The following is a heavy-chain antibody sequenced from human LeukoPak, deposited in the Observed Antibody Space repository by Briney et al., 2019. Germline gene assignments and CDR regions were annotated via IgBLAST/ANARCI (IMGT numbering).Heavy chain of an antibody. D-gene: IGHD5-18*01. CDR3: AIGGYSYGDGDWFDP. CDR2: IWYDGSNK. CDR1: GFTFSSYG. Sequence: GGSLRLSCAASGFTFSSYGMHWVRQAPGKGLDWVAVIWYDGSNKYYADSVKGRFTISRDNSKNTLYLQMNSLRAEDTAVYYCAIGGYSYGDGDWFDPWGQGTLVTVSS. J-gene: IGHJ5*02. V-gene: IGHV3-33*01.